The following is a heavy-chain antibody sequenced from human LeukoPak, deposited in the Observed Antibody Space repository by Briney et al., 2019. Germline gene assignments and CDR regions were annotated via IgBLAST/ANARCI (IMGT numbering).Heavy chain of an antibody. CDR3: AKDRSDDYVWGSYRLDY. CDR1: GFTFGSYA. Sequence: GGSLRLSCAASGFTFGSYAMSWVRQAPGKGLEWVSAISGSGGSTYYADSAKGRFTISRDSSKNTLYLQMNSLRAEDTAVYYCAKDRSDDYVWGSYRLDYWGQGTLVTVSS. D-gene: IGHD3-16*02. V-gene: IGHV3-23*01. CDR2: ISGSGGST. J-gene: IGHJ4*02.